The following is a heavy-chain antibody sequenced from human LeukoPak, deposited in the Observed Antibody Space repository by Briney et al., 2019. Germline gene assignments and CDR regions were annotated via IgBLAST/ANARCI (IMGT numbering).Heavy chain of an antibody. D-gene: IGHD4/OR15-4a*01. CDR1: GFTFSSYA. V-gene: IGHV3-23*01. CDR2: ISGSGGST. CDR3: RAGAYSHPYDY. Sequence: AGGSLRLSCAASGFTFSSYAMSWVRQAPGKGLEWVSAISGSGGSTYYADSVKGRFTISRDNSKNTLYLQMNSLRDEDTAVYARRAGAYSHPYDYWGQGTLVTVSS. J-gene: IGHJ4*02.